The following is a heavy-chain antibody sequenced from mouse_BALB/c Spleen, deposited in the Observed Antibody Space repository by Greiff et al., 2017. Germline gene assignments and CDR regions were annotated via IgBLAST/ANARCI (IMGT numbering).Heavy chain of an antibody. CDR3: ASLTTVTFDY. CDR1: GYTFTSYW. D-gene: IGHD1-1*01. J-gene: IGHJ2*01. V-gene: IGHV1-7*01. CDR2: IKPRTGYT. Sequence: QVQLQQSGAGLAKPGASVKMSCKASGYTFTSYWMHWVQQRPGQGLEWIGYIKPRTGYTEYNPKFKDKATLTADKSSSTAYMQLSILTSEESAVYYCASLTTVTFDYWGQGTTLTVSS.